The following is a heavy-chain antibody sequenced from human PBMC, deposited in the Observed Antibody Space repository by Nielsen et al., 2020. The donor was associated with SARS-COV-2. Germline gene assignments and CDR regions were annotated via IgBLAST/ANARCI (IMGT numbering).Heavy chain of an antibody. J-gene: IGHJ4*02. CDR2: ISSSSSYI. V-gene: IGHV3-21*01. CDR3: ARESLGGEVFDY. CDR1: GFTFSSYS. Sequence: GESLKISCAASGFTFSSYSMNWVRQAPGKGLEWVSSISSSSSYIYYADSVKGRFTISRDNAKNSLYLQMNSLRAEDTAVYYCARESLGGEVFDYWGQGTLVTVSS. D-gene: IGHD3-16*01.